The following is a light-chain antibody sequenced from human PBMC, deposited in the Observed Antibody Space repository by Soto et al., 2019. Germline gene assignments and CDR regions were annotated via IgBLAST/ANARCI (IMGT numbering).Light chain of an antibody. V-gene: IGKV4-1*01. J-gene: IGKJ3*01. Sequence: DIVMTQSPDSLAVCLGERATINYKSRQSVLYSSNNKNYLAWYQQKPGQPPKLLIYWASTRESGVPDRFSGSGSGTDFTLTISSLQAEDVAVYYCQQYYSTPTFGPGTKVDIK. CDR1: QSVLYSSNNKNY. CDR3: QQYYSTPT. CDR2: WAS.